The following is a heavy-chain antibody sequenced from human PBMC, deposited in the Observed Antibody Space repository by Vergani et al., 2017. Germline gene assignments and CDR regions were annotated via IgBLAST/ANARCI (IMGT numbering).Heavy chain of an antibody. J-gene: IGHJ1*01. V-gene: IGHV3-23*01. CDR2: ISDTGDQT. Sequence: EMQLLESGGGLIQPGGSLRLSCTASGFSFGSSTMTWVRQGPGKGLEWVSTISDTGDQTSYADSVKGRFIMSRDNSKSTLYLQMNSLRTEDTAVYYCATKSCGTPGCQIGYFREWGQGTLVTVSS. D-gene: IGHD1-1*01. CDR1: GFSFGSST. CDR3: ATKSCGTPGCQIGYFRE.